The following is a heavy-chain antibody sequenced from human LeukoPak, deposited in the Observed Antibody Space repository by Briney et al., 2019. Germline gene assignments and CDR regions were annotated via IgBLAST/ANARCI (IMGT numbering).Heavy chain of an antibody. CDR3: AKTPEGATVDY. CDR2: ISYDGSNK. J-gene: IGHJ4*02. Sequence: GRSLRLSCAASGFTFSSYAMHWVRQAPGKGLEWVAVISYDGSNKYYADSVKGRFTISRDNSKNTLYLQMNSLRAEDTAVYYCAKTPEGATVDYWGQGTLVTVSS. D-gene: IGHD1-26*01. CDR1: GFTFSSYA. V-gene: IGHV3-30-3*02.